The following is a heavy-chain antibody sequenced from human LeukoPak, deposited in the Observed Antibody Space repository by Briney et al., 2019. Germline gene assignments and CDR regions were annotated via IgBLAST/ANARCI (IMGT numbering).Heavy chain of an antibody. Sequence: PGGSLRLSCAASGFTFGSYSMNWVRQAPGKGLEWVSSISSSSSYIYYADSVKGRFTISRDNAKNSLYLQMNSLRAEDTAVYYCARVGGDYGGKKDYWGQGTLVTVSS. CDR1: GFTFGSYS. CDR2: ISSSSSYI. CDR3: ARVGGDYGGKKDY. J-gene: IGHJ4*02. V-gene: IGHV3-21*01. D-gene: IGHD4-23*01.